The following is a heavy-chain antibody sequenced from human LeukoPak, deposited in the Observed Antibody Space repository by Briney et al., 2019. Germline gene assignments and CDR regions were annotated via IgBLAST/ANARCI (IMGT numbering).Heavy chain of an antibody. Sequence: SETLSLTCAVYGGSFSGYYWSCIRQPPGKGLEWIGEINHSGSTNYNPSLKSRVTISVDTSKNQFSLKLSSVTAADTAVYYCARKVYAASLDYWGQGTLVTVSS. J-gene: IGHJ4*02. D-gene: IGHD2-8*01. CDR2: INHSGST. CDR3: ARKVYAASLDY. CDR1: GGSFSGYY. V-gene: IGHV4-34*01.